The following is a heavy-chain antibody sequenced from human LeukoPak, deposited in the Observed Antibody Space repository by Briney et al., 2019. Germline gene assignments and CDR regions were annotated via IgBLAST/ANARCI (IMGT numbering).Heavy chain of an antibody. CDR3: ARDRDDDSSGSIDDAFDI. Sequence: GGSLRLSCAASGFTFDDYGMSWVRQAPGKGLEWVSGINWNGGSTGYADSVKGRFTISRDNAKNSLYLQMNSLRAEDTAVCYCARDRDDDSSGSIDDAFDIWGQGTMVTVSS. CDR1: GFTFDDYG. D-gene: IGHD3-22*01. J-gene: IGHJ3*02. V-gene: IGHV3-20*04. CDR2: INWNGGST.